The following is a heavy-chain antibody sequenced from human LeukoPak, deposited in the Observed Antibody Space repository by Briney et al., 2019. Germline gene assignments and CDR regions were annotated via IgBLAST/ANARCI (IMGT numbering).Heavy chain of an antibody. CDR1: GFTFSTYS. CDR3: AKRTSNYGAPSYAFDI. V-gene: IGHV3-48*04. D-gene: IGHD5-24*01. CDR2: ISRDSSII. Sequence: GSLRLSCAASGFTFSTYSITWVRQAPGKGLEWVSHISRDSSIIYYADPVKGRFTISRDDAKNSVFLHMNSLRADDTAVYFCAKRTSNYGAPSYAFDIWGQGTIVNVSS. J-gene: IGHJ3*02.